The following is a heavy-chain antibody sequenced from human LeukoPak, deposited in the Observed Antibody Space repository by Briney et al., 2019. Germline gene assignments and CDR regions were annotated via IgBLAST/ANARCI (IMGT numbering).Heavy chain of an antibody. CDR3: AKQGRDWLRDYYYYMDV. D-gene: IGHD3-9*01. CDR1: GFTFSSYS. J-gene: IGHJ6*03. CDR2: ISSSSSYI. V-gene: IGHV3-21*04. Sequence: GGSLRLSCAASGFTFSSYSMNWVRQAPGKGLEWVSSISSSSSYIYYADSVKGRFTISRDNSKNTLHLQMNSLRAEDTAVYYCAKQGRDWLRDYYYYMDVWGKGTTVTISS.